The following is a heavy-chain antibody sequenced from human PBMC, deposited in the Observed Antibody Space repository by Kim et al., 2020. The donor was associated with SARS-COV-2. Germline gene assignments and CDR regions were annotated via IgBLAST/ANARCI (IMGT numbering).Heavy chain of an antibody. V-gene: IGHV1-24*01. CDR1: GYTLTELS. D-gene: IGHD2-15*01. CDR3: ATYCSGGSCYSGYYYYGMDV. Sequence: ASVKVSCKVSGYTLTELSMHWVRQAPGKGLEWMGGFDPEDGETIYAQKFQGRVTMTEDTSTDTAYMELSSLRSEDTAVYYCATYCSGGSCYSGYYYYGMDVWGQGTTVTVSS. CDR2: FDPEDGET. J-gene: IGHJ6*02.